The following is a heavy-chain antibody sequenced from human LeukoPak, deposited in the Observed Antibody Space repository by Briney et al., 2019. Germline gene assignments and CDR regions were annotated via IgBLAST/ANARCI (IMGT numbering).Heavy chain of an antibody. CDR1: GFTFSSYD. CDR2: ISGTGDNT. D-gene: IGHD3-10*01. J-gene: IGHJ4*02. Sequence: GGSLRLSCAASGFTFSSYDMNWVRQAPGKGLEWVSIISGTGDNTYYADSVKGRFTISRDNFKNTLYLQMNSLRAEDTAVYYCAKNRPVGRGVFDYWGQGTLVTVSS. V-gene: IGHV3-23*01. CDR3: AKNRPVGRGVFDY.